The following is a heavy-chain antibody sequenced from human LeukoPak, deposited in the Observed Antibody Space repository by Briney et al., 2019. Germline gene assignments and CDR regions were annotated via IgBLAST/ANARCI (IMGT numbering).Heavy chain of an antibody. J-gene: IGHJ4*02. CDR1: GFTFSSYG. CDR3: AEGLRGYSYGSDGY. Sequence: GGSLRLSCAASGFTFSSYGMFWVRQAPGKGLEWVGVIRYDGSQKHYADSVKGRFTISRDNSKDNLYLQMNSLRVEDTAVYYCAEGLRGYSYGSDGYWGQGTLVTVSS. V-gene: IGHV3-30*02. D-gene: IGHD5-18*01. CDR2: IRYDGSQK.